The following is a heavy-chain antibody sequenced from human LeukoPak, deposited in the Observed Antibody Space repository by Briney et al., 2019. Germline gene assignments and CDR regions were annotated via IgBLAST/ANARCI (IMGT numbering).Heavy chain of an antibody. CDR1: GGSFSGYY. CDR2: INHSGST. J-gene: IGHJ4*02. Sequence: SETLSLTCAVYGGSFSGYYWSWIRQPPGKGLEWIGEINHSGSTNYNPSLKSRVTISVDTSKNQFSLKLSSVTAADTAVYYCARGRIGLLWFGETRKKYYFDYWGQGTLVTVSS. D-gene: IGHD3-10*01. V-gene: IGHV4-34*01. CDR3: ARGRIGLLWFGETRKKYYFDY.